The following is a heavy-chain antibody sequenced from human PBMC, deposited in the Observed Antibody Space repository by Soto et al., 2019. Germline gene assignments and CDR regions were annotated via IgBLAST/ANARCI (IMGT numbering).Heavy chain of an antibody. V-gene: IGHV1-69*04. CDR1: GGTFSSYT. CDR3: ARERDDLWSGYYGWAFDF. CDR2: IIPILGIA. Sequence: SVKVSCKASGGTFSSYTISWVRQAPGQGLEWMGRIIPILGIANYAQKFQGRVTITADKSTSTAYMELSSLRSEDTAVYYCARERDDLWSGYYGWAFDFWGQGTMVTVSS. D-gene: IGHD3-3*01. J-gene: IGHJ3*01.